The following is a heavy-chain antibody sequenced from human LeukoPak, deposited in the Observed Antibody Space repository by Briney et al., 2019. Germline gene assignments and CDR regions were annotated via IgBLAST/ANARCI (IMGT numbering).Heavy chain of an antibody. D-gene: IGHD4-23*01. CDR2: IYSGGTT. CDR3: ARDRRGYGGNFDY. Sequence: GESLKISCLASGFTLSSNDMSWVRQAPGKGLEWVSVIYSGGTTSYADSVKGRFTISRDNSKNTLYLQMNSLRAEDTAVYYCARDRRGYGGNFDYWGQGTLVTVSS. J-gene: IGHJ4*02. CDR1: GFTLSSND. V-gene: IGHV3-66*01.